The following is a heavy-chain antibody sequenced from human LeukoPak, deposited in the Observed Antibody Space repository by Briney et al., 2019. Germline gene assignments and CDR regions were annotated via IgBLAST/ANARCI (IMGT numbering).Heavy chain of an antibody. CDR3: AKGSIGYCSSTSCSTFDY. CDR2: ISWDGGST. D-gene: IGHD2-2*02. CDR1: GFTFDDYT. J-gene: IGHJ4*02. Sequence: PGGSLRLSCAASGFTFDDYTMPWVRQAPGKGLEWVSLISWDGGSTYYADSVKGRFTISRDNSKNSLYLQMNSLRTEDTALYYCAKGSIGYCSSTSCSTFDYWGQGTLVTVSS. V-gene: IGHV3-43*01.